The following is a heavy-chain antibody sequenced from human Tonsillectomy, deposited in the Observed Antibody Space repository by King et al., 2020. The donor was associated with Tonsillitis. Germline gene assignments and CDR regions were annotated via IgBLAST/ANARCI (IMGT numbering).Heavy chain of an antibody. J-gene: IGHJ4*02. Sequence: QLQESGPGLVKPSETLSLTCTVSGGSISSYYWSWVRQPPGKGLEWIGYIYYSGSTNYNPSLKSRVTISVDTSKKQISLKLSSVTAADTAVYYCARGVRYFDWLSIGYWGQGTLVTVSS. CDR2: IYYSGST. CDR3: ARGVRYFDWLSIGY. V-gene: IGHV4-59*01. CDR1: GGSISSYY. D-gene: IGHD3-9*01.